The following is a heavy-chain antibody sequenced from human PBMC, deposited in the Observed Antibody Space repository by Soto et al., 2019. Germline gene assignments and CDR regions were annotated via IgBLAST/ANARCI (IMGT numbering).Heavy chain of an antibody. V-gene: IGHV1-69*01. CDR2: IIPIFGTA. CDR1: TFSSYA. Sequence: TFSSYAISWVRQAPGQGLGWMGGIIPIFGTANYAQKFQGRVTITADESTSTAYMELSSLRSEDTAVYYCARGSSRWYFDLWGRGTLVTVSS. J-gene: IGHJ2*01. CDR3: ARGSSRWYFDL. D-gene: IGHD6-13*01.